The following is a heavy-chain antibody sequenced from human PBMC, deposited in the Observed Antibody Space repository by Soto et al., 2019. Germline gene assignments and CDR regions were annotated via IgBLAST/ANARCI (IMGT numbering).Heavy chain of an antibody. D-gene: IGHD6-13*01. V-gene: IGHV4-31*03. CDR2: ISYGGST. CDR1: GGSINSGVYC. Sequence: SETLSLTCTVSGGSINSGVYCWSWIRQQPGKGLDWIGCISYGGSTSYNPSLKSRVTISVDTSKNQFSLKLSSVTAADTAVYYCAASQQFDYWGQGTLVTVPS. J-gene: IGHJ4*02. CDR3: AASQQFDY.